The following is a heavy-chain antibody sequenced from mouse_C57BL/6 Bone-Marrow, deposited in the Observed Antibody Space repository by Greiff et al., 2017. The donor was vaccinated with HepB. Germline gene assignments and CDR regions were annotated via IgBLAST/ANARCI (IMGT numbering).Heavy chain of an antibody. CDR1: GYSITSGYY. D-gene: IGHD1-1*01. Sequence: EVQLVESGPGLVKPSQSLSLTCSVTGYSITSGYYWNWIRQFPGNKLEWMGYISYDGSNNYNPSLKNRISITRDTSKNQFFLKLNSVTTEDTATYYCARDQKGYYYGSSVYWYFDVWGTGTTVTVSS. V-gene: IGHV3-6*01. CDR2: ISYDGSN. CDR3: ARDQKGYYYGSSVYWYFDV. J-gene: IGHJ1*03.